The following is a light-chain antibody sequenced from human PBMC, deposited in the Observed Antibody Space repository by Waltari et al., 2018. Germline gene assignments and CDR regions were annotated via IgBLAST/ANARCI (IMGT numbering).Light chain of an antibody. CDR2: DAS. CDR1: QGISSR. J-gene: IGKJ2*01. Sequence: DIQMTQSPSSVSASVGDRVTLTCRASQGISSRLAWYQQKPGKAPKLLIYDASSLHSGVPSRFSGSGSGTEFTLTISSLQSEDFAVYYCQQYDNWPYTFGQGTKLEIK. CDR3: QQYDNWPYT. V-gene: IGKV1-12*01.